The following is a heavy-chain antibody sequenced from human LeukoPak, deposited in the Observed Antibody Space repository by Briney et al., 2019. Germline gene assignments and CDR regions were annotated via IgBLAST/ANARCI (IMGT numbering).Heavy chain of an antibody. CDR3: AGHHDGRESGSFYEDH. D-gene: IGHD1-26*01. V-gene: IGHV4-59*08. CDR1: GGSISSHY. Sequence: SETLSLTCTVSGGSISSHYWSWIRQPPGKGLQWIGYTNHVGNSDFNPSLKSRVTISVDTSKNQFSLKLSSVTAADTAVYYCAGHHDGRESGSFYEDHWGQGTLVVVSS. J-gene: IGHJ4*02. CDR2: TNHVGNS.